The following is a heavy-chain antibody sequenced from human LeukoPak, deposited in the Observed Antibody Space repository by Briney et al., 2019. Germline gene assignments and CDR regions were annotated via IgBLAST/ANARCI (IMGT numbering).Heavy chain of an antibody. CDR3: AREGNTRNFDF. CDR2: VSSGGSNK. CDR1: GFIFSNYP. V-gene: IGHV3-30-3*01. Sequence: GRSLRLSCAASGFIFSNYPMNWVRQAPGKGLEWVTFVSSGGSNKYYADSVKGRFTISRDNSRNTLYLQMDSLRADDTAVYYCAREGNTRNFDFWGQGALVTVSS. D-gene: IGHD2/OR15-2a*01. J-gene: IGHJ4*02.